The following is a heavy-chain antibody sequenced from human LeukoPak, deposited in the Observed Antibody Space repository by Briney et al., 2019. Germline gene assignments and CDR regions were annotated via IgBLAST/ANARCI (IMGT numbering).Heavy chain of an antibody. CDR1: GYTLTELS. J-gene: IGHJ6*03. V-gene: IGHV1-24*01. D-gene: IGHD5-18*01. CDR2: FDPEDGET. Sequence: ASVKVSCKVSGYTLTELSMHWVRQAPGKGLEWMGGFDPEDGETIYAQKFQGRVTMTEDTSTDTAYMELSSLRSEDTAVYYCARDRWIQLSPFDPKWYYMDVWGKGTTVTVSS. CDR3: ARDRWIQLSPFDPKWYYMDV.